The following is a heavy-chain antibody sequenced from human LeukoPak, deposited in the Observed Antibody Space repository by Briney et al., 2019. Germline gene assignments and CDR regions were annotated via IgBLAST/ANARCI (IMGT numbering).Heavy chain of an antibody. J-gene: IGHJ6*02. CDR2: INPNSGGT. D-gene: IGHD2-2*02. CDR3: ARDHYCSSTSCYNYYYGMDV. CDR1: GYTFTGYY. Sequence: ASVKVSCKASGYTFTGYYMHWVRQAPGQGLEWMGWINPNSGGTNYAQKFQGWVTMTRDTSISTAYMELSRLRSDDTAVYYCARDHYCSSTSCYNYYYGMDVWGQGTTVTVSS. V-gene: IGHV1-2*04.